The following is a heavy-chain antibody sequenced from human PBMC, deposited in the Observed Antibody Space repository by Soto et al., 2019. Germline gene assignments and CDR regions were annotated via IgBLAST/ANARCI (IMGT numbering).Heavy chain of an antibody. V-gene: IGHV1-2*02. CDR1: VYTFTGYY. J-gene: IGHJ3*02. D-gene: IGHD6-19*01. CDR2: INPNSGGT. Sequence: QVQLVQSGAEVKKPGASVKVSCKASVYTFTGYYMHWVRQAPGQGLEWMGWINPNSGGTNYAQKFQGRVTMTRDTSINTAYMELSRLRSDDTAVYYCARERIAVARHAFDILGQGTMVTVSS. CDR3: ARERIAVARHAFDI.